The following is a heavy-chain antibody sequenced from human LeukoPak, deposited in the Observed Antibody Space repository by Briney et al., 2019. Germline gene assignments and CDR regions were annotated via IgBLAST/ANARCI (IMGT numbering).Heavy chain of an antibody. CDR3: ARSRQLITMVRGVIVWFDP. J-gene: IGHJ5*02. CDR2: INPNSGGT. D-gene: IGHD3-10*01. CDR1: GYTFTGYY. Sequence: ASVKVSCKASGYTFTGYYMHWVRQAPGQGLEWMGWINPNSGGTNYAQKFQGRVTMTRDTSISTAYMELSRLRSDDTAVYYCARSRQLITMVRGVIVWFDPWGQGTLVTVSS. V-gene: IGHV1-2*02.